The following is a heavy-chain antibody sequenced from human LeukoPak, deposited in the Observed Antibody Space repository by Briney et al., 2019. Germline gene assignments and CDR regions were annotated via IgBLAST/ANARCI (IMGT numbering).Heavy chain of an antibody. CDR3: ASLSRWAFDY. Sequence: SETLSLTCTVSGGSISSSSYYWGSIRQPPGKGLEWIGSIYYSGSTYYNPSLKSRVTISVDTSKNQFSLKLSSVTAADTAVYYCASLSRWAFDYWGQGTLVTVSS. CDR1: GGSISSSSYY. J-gene: IGHJ4*02. D-gene: IGHD6-13*01. CDR2: IYYSGST. V-gene: IGHV4-39*07.